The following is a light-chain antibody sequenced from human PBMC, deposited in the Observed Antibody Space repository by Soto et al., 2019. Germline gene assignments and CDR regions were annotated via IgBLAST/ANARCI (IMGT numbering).Light chain of an antibody. CDR1: SSNIGAGYD. CDR3: AAWDDSLNEV. V-gene: IGLV1-40*01. Sequence: QSVLTQPPSVSGAPGQRVTISCTGSSSNIGAGYDVHWYQQLPGTAPKLLIYGNSNRPSGVPDRFSGSKSGTSASLAISGLQSEDEADYYCAAWDDSLNEVFGGGTKVTVL. CDR2: GNS. J-gene: IGLJ2*01.